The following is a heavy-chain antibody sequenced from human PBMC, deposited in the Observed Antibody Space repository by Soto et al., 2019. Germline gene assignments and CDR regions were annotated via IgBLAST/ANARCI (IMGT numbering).Heavy chain of an antibody. J-gene: IGHJ4*02. D-gene: IGHD6-13*01. CDR1: GDSVSSNSAG. V-gene: IGHV6-1*01. CDR3: ARDSSNWFFDY. Sequence: SQTLSLTSAISGDSVSSNSAGWNWIRQSPSRGLEWLGRTYYRSKWYNDFAISMKSRITIKADTSGNQFSLQVNSVTPEDTAVYYCARDSSNWFFDYWGQGALVTVSS. CDR2: TYYRSKWYN.